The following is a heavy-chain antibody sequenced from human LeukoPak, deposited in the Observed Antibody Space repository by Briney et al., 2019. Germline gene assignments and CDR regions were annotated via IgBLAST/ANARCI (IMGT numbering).Heavy chain of an antibody. CDR1: GGSISSGYYY. Sequence: PQTLSLTCTVSGGSISSGYYYWSWLRQPPGKGLEWIAYMYYSGSTYYNPFLKSRVTMSADTSKNQLSLKLSSVTAAHTAVYYCARPYYYDSRIDPWGQGILVTVSS. V-gene: IGHV4-30-4*01. CDR2: MYYSGST. CDR3: ARPYYYDSRIDP. D-gene: IGHD3-22*01. J-gene: IGHJ5*02.